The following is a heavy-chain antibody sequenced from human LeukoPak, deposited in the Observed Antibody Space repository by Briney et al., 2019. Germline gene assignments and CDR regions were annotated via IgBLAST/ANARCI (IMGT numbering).Heavy chain of an antibody. J-gene: IGHJ5*02. Sequence: SVKVSCKASGGTFSSYATSWVRQAPGQGLEWMGRIIPIFGTANYAQKFQGRVTITTDESTSTAYMELSSLRSEDTAVYYCARDREWELPGTVWFDPWGQGTLVTVSS. CDR3: ARDREWELPGTVWFDP. V-gene: IGHV1-69*05. CDR2: IIPIFGTA. D-gene: IGHD1-26*01. CDR1: GGTFSSYA.